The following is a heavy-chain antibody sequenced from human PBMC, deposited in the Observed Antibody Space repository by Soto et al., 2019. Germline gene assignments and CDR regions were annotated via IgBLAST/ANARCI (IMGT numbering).Heavy chain of an antibody. J-gene: IGHJ5*02. CDR1: GSSISGFY. V-gene: IGHV4-4*07. Sequence: SDTRALTCPLSGSSISGFYWSLIRQSAGKGLEWIGRIYATGTTDYNPSLKSRVMMSVDTSKKQFSLKLRSVTAADTAVYYCVRDGTKTLRDWFDPWGQGISVTVSS. D-gene: IGHD1-1*01. CDR3: VRDGTKTLRDWFDP. CDR2: IYATGTT.